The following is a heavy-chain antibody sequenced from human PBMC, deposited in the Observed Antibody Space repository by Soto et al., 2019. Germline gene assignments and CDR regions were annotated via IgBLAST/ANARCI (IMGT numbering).Heavy chain of an antibody. J-gene: IGHJ6*02. V-gene: IGHV1-3*01. Sequence: ASVKVSCKASGYTFTSYGIHSVRQAPGHRLEWTGWINAGNGNTKYSEKFQGRVTITRDTSASTAYLQMNSLRAEDTAVYYCALSTNRWGVAAAGREYYYYGMDVWGQGTTVTVSS. CDR2: INAGNGNT. CDR1: GYTFTSYG. D-gene: IGHD6-13*01. CDR3: ALSTNRWGVAAAGREYYYYGMDV.